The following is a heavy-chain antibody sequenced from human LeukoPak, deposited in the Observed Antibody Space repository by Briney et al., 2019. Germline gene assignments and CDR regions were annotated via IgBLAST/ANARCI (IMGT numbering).Heavy chain of an antibody. CDR2: IYSGDST. D-gene: IGHD3-9*01. CDR1: GFTVSSNY. J-gene: IGHJ4*02. V-gene: IGHV3-66*01. CDR3: ARDSAGYSVYFDY. Sequence: GGSLRLSCAASGFTVSSNYMSWVRQAPGKGLEWVSVIYSGDSTYYADSVKGRFTISRDNSKNTLYLQMNSLRAEDTAIYYCARDSAGYSVYFDYWGQGTLVTVSS.